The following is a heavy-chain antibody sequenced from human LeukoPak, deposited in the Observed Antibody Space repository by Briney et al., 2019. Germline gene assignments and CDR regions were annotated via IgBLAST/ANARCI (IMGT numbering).Heavy chain of an antibody. J-gene: IGHJ4*02. D-gene: IGHD5-18*01. CDR1: GYSFNSHW. Sequence: GESLKISCKGSGYSFNSHWVAWVRQMPGKGLECMGIIYPGDSDTRYGPSFQGQVTISADKSISTAYLQWSSLKDSDTAIYYCARRDSYGNYVDYWGQGTLVTVSS. CDR2: IYPGDSDT. CDR3: ARRDSYGNYVDY. V-gene: IGHV5-51*01.